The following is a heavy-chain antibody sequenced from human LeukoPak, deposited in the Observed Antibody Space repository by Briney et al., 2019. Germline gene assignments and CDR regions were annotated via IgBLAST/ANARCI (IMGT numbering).Heavy chain of an antibody. V-gene: IGHV3-64*01. CDR3: ARGGVIHGPFDL. Sequence: GGSLRLSCAASGFTFSSYGIHWVRQAPGKGLEYVSGISSNGGSTYYGNYVKGRFIISRDNSKNTLYLQMGSLRAEDMAVYSCARGGVIHGPFDLWGRGTLVTVSS. CDR2: ISSNGGST. J-gene: IGHJ2*01. CDR1: GFTFSSYG. D-gene: IGHD3-16*02.